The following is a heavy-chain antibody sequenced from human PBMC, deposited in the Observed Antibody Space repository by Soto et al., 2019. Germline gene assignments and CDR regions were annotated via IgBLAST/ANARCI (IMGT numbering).Heavy chain of an antibody. CDR2: IYYSGST. CDR3: ASGSDSLDGY. Sequence: QLQLQESGPGLVKPSETLSLTCTVSGGSISSSSYYWGWIRQPPGKGLEWIGSIYYSGSTYYNTSLKSRVTISVDTSKDQFSLKLSSVTAADTAVYYCASGSDSLDGYWGQGTLVTVSS. J-gene: IGHJ4*02. V-gene: IGHV4-39*01. D-gene: IGHD2-15*01. CDR1: GGSISSSSYY.